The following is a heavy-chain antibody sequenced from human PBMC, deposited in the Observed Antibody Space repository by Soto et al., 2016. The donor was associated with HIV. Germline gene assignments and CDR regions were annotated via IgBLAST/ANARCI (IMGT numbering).Heavy chain of an antibody. V-gene: IGHV4-59*02. Sequence: VQLQESGPGLVKPSETLSLTCTVSGGSVSSYYWSWIRQPPGKGLEWIGYSGSTNYNPSLKSRVTISVDTSKNQFSLKLSSVTVADTAVYYCARGGGYDILTGYYSGEKHNWFDPWGQGTLVTVSS. CDR3: ARGGGYDILTGYYSGEKHNWFDP. CDR2: YSGST. D-gene: IGHD3-9*01. CDR1: GGSVSSYY. J-gene: IGHJ5*02.